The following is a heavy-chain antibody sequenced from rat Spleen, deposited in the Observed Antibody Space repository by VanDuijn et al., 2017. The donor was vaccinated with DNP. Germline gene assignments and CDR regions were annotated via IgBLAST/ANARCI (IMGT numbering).Heavy chain of an antibody. V-gene: IGHV2-6*01. CDR3: ARSGIRGYQGMFDY. CDR1: GFSLSYYG. J-gene: IGHJ2*01. D-gene: IGHD1-4*01. CDR2: IWSGGST. Sequence: QVQLKESGPGLVQPSRTLSLTCTVSGFSLSYYGVSWVRQPPGKGLEWIAAIWSGGSTDHNSALKSRLTISRDTSRNQLFLKMNSLQPEDTAMYFCARSGIRGYQGMFDYWGQGVMVTVSS.